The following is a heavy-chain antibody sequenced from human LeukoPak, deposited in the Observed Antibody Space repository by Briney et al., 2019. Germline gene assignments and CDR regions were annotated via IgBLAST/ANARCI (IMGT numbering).Heavy chain of an antibody. CDR2: IYTSGST. CDR3: ARDGAAAGNFDY. CDR1: GGSISRSY. Sequence: SETLSLTCTVSGGSISRSYWSWIRQPAGKGLEWIGHIYTSGSTNYNPSLNSRVTMSVDTSKNQFSLKLSSVTAADTAVYYCARDGAAAGNFDYWGQGTLVTVSS. J-gene: IGHJ4*02. V-gene: IGHV4-4*07. D-gene: IGHD6-13*01.